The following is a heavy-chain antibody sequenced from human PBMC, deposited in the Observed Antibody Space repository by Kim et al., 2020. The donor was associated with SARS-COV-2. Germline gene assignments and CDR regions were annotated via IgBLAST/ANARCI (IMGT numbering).Heavy chain of an antibody. CDR1: GFTFATNC. J-gene: IGHJ6*02. Sequence: GGSLRLSCATSGFTFATNCMRWVRQAPGKGLEWVANIKQDGSEKHYVDSVKGRFTISRDNARNSLYLQMNSLRAEDTAVYYCAREVGYSSRSYYYYYYGRDVWGQGTTVTVSS. CDR3: AREVGYSSRSYYYYYYGRDV. CDR2: IKQDGSEK. D-gene: IGHD5-12*01. V-gene: IGHV3-7*01.